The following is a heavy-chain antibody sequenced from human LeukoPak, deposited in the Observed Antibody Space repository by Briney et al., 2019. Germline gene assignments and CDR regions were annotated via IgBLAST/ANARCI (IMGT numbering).Heavy chain of an antibody. V-gene: IGHV3-66*01. CDR1: GFTVSSNY. CDR2: IYSGGST. D-gene: IGHD3-22*01. Sequence: GGSLRLSCAASGFTVSSNYMSWVRQAPGKGLEWVSVIYSGGSTYYADSVKGRFTIPRDNSKNTLYLQMNSLRAEDTAVYYCAKDHKKTMIVVVPDYWGQGTLVTVSS. CDR3: AKDHKKTMIVVVPDY. J-gene: IGHJ4*02.